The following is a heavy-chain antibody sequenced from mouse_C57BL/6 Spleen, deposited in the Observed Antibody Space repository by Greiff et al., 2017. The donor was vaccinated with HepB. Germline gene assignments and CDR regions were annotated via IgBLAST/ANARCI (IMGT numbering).Heavy chain of an antibody. D-gene: IGHD2-3*01. CDR2: INYDGSST. V-gene: IGHV5-16*01. CDR1: GFTFSDYY. Sequence: DVMLVESEGGLVQPGSSMKLSCTASGFTFSDYYMAWVRQVPEKGLEWVANINYDGSSTYYLDSLKSRFIISRDNAKNILYLQMSSLKSEDTATYYCARIYDGYSFDYWGQGTTLTVSS. CDR3: ARIYDGYSFDY. J-gene: IGHJ2*01.